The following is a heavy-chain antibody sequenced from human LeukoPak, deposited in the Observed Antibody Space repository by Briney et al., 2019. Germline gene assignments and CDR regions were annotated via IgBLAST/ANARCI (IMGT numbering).Heavy chain of an antibody. CDR1: GYTFTSYG. V-gene: IGHV1-18*01. Sequence: GASVKVSCKASGYTFTSYGISWVRQAPGQGLEWMGWISAYNGNTNYAQKLQGRVTMTTDTSTSTAYMELRSLRSDDTAVYYCARALLRYFDWLPLQDYYFDYWGQGTLVTVSS. CDR2: ISAYNGNT. D-gene: IGHD3-9*01. J-gene: IGHJ4*02. CDR3: ARALLRYFDWLPLQDYYFDY.